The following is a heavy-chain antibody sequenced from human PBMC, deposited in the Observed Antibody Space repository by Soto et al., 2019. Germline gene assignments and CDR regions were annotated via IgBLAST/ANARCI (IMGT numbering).Heavy chain of an antibody. CDR2: IIPIFGTA. J-gene: IGHJ4*02. CDR1: GGTFSSYA. V-gene: IGHV1-69*13. Sequence: SVKVSCKASGGTFSSYAISWVRQAPGQGLEWMGGIIPIFGTANYAQKFQGRVTITADESTSTAYMELSSLRSEDTAVYYCASAPLGYDSSGYPAQFDYWGQGTLVTVSS. CDR3: ASAPLGYDSSGYPAQFDY. D-gene: IGHD3-22*01.